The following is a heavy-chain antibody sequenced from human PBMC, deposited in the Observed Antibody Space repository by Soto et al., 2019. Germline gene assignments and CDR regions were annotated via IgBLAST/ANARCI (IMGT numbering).Heavy chain of an antibody. V-gene: IGHV1-46*01. D-gene: IGHD6-13*01. CDR1: GYSFTTYY. Sequence: ASVKVSCKASGYSFTTYYMQWVRQAPGQGLEWMGIVNPNGGFTNYAQKFKSRVTMTRDTSKNQFSLKMSSVTAADTAVYYCALAAAGTGLFDYWGQGTLVTVSS. J-gene: IGHJ4*02. CDR2: VNPNGGFT. CDR3: ALAAAGTGLFDY.